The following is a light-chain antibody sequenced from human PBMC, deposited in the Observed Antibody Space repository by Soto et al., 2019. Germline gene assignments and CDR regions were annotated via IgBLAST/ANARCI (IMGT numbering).Light chain of an antibody. J-gene: IGKJ4*01. CDR1: QSISTY. Sequence: EVVLTQSPATLSLSPGERATLSCTASQSISTYLTWYQHKPGQAPRLLIYDASSRAPGIPARFSGSGSGTDFTLTISSLETEDFAVYYCQQRRNWPPLTFGGGTKVEIK. CDR2: DAS. V-gene: IGKV3-11*01. CDR3: QQRRNWPPLT.